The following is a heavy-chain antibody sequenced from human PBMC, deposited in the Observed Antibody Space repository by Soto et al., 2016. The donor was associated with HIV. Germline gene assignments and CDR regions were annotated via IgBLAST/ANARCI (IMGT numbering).Heavy chain of an antibody. D-gene: IGHD3-10*01. J-gene: IGHJ6*02. CDR1: GYTFTGYY. CDR3: ARAYGSGTNRYYYYGMDV. V-gene: IGHV1-2*02. CDR2: INPNSGGT. Sequence: QVQLVQSGAEVQKPGASVKVSCKASGYTFTGYYMHWVRQAPGQGLEWMGWINPNSGGTNYAQKFQGRVTMTRDTSISTAYMELSRLRSDDTAVYYCARAYGSGTNRYYYYGMDVWGQGTTVTVSS.